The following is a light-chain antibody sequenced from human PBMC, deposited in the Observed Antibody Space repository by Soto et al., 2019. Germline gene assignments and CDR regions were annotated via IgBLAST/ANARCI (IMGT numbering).Light chain of an antibody. CDR1: QNVRSF. V-gene: IGKV3-11*01. CDR3: QQRSNWPLT. CDR2: NAS. Sequence: EIVLTQSPGTLSLSPGERATLSCRASQNVRSFLVWYQQKPGQAPRLLIYNASNRATGIPARFSGSGSGTDFTLTINSLEPEDFAVYHCQQRSNWPLTFGGGTKVDIK. J-gene: IGKJ4*01.